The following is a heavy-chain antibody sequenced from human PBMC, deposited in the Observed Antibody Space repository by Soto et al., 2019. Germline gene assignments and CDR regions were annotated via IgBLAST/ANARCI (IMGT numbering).Heavy chain of an antibody. Sequence: GGSLRLSCAASGFTFSSYAMSWVRQAPGKGLEWVSAISGSGGSTYYADSVKGRFTISRDNSKNTLYLQMNSLRAEDTAVYYCTKANRYCSGANCFTFDYWGLGTLVIVSS. CDR3: TKANRYCSGANCFTFDY. CDR2: ISGSGGST. V-gene: IGHV3-23*01. CDR1: GFTFSSYA. J-gene: IGHJ4*02. D-gene: IGHD2-15*01.